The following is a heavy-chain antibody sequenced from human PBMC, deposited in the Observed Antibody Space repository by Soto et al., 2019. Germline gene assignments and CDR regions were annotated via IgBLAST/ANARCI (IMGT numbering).Heavy chain of an antibody. CDR1: GFTFSSYA. V-gene: IGHV3-23*01. Sequence: GGSLRLSCAASGFTFSSYAMSWVRQAPGKGLEWVSAISGSGGSTYYADSVKGRFTISRDNSKNTLYLQMNSLRAEDTAVYYCAKDPDTVVTPDNWFDPWGQGTLVTVSS. CDR2: ISGSGGST. CDR3: AKDPDTVVTPDNWFDP. D-gene: IGHD2-21*02. J-gene: IGHJ5*02.